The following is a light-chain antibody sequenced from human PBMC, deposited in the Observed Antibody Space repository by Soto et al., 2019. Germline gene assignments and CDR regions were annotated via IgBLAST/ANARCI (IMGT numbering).Light chain of an antibody. Sequence: EIVMTQSPATLSVPAGERATLSCKASQSVSSNLAWYQQKPGQAPRLLIYGASTRATGIPARFSGSGSGTEFTLTISSLQSEDFAVYYCQQYNNWLSTFGGGTKVEIK. J-gene: IGKJ4*01. CDR2: GAS. CDR1: QSVSSN. CDR3: QQYNNWLST. V-gene: IGKV3-15*01.